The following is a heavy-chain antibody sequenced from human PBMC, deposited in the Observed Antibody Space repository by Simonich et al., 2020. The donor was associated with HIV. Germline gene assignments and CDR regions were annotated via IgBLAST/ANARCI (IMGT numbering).Heavy chain of an antibody. CDR1: GFTFDDYG. Sequence: PGGSLRLSCAASGFTFDDYGLNWVRQAPGKGLEWVSGINWNGDSTGYADYVKGRFTISSDNSKNTLSLQMNSLRAEDMAFYYCARGGWELYGGAFDIWGQGTMVTVSS. CDR2: INWNGDST. D-gene: IGHD1-26*01. CDR3: ARGGWELYGGAFDI. V-gene: IGHV3-20*04. J-gene: IGHJ3*02.